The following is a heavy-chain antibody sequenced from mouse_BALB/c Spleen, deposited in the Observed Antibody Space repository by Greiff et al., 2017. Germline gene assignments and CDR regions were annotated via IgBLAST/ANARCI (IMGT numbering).Heavy chain of an antibody. D-gene: IGHD2-3*01. CDR2: INSNGGST. V-gene: IGHV5-6-3*01. Sequence: EVQLVESGGGLVQPGGSLKLSCAASGFTFSSYGMSWVRQTPDKRLELVATINSNGGSTYYPDSVKGRFTISRDNAKNTLYLQLSSLKSEDTAMYYCARDDGYPFAYWGQGTLVTVSA. J-gene: IGHJ3*01. CDR3: ARDDGYPFAY. CDR1: GFTFSSYG.